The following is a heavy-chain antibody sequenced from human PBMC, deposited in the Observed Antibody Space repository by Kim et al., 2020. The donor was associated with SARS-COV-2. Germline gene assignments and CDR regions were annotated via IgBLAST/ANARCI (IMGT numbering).Heavy chain of an antibody. V-gene: IGHV3-30-3*01. CDR1: GFTFSSYA. CDR3: ARDILTNSLYYYYGMDV. J-gene: IGHJ6*04. Sequence: GGSLRLSCAASGFTFSSYAMHWVRQAPGKGLEWVALISYDGSNKYYADSVKGRFTISRDNSKNTLYLQMNSLRAEDTAVYNCARDILTNSLYYYYGMDVWGKGNTVTVSS. CDR2: ISYDGSNK. D-gene: IGHD3-9*01.